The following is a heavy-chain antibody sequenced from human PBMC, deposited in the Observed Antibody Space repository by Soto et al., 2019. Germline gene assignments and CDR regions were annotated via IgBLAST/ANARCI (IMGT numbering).Heavy chain of an antibody. D-gene: IGHD6-19*01. CDR2: ISGSGGDA. V-gene: IGHV3-23*01. J-gene: IGHJ4*02. CDR3: GKERRGSGWSVCNF. Sequence: PGGSLRLSCKASGFTFRDYAMSCVRQAPGKGLEWVSDISGSGGDARYADSVKGRFTISRDNSRDTLFLQLNSLRVDDTAVYYCGKERRGSGWSVCNFWGQGTLVTVSS. CDR1: GFTFRDYA.